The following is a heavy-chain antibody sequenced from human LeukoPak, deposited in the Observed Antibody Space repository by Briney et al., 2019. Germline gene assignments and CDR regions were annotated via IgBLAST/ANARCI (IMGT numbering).Heavy chain of an antibody. J-gene: IGHJ4*02. V-gene: IGHV4-4*07. CDR3: ARNVYGSGSYYLDY. Sequence: KPSETLSLTCIVSGGSLSNYYWSWVRQPAGKGLEWVGRIYSSGSTNYNPSLKSRVTMSVDTSKNQFSMKLSSVTAADTAVYYCARNVYGSGSYYLDYWGQGTLVTVSS. CDR2: IYSSGST. CDR1: GGSLSNYY. D-gene: IGHD3-10*01.